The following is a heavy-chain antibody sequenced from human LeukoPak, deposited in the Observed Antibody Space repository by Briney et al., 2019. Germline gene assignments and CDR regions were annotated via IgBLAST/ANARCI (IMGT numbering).Heavy chain of an antibody. CDR1: GFTFSSYA. Sequence: GGSLRLSCAASGFTFSSYAMHGVRQAPGKGLEWVAVISYDGSNKYYADSVKGRFTISRDNSKNTLYLQMNSLRAEDTAVYYCARDSGYWGWGQGTMVTVSS. CDR2: ISYDGSNK. V-gene: IGHV3-30*04. D-gene: IGHD3-22*01. CDR3: ARDSGYWG. J-gene: IGHJ3*01.